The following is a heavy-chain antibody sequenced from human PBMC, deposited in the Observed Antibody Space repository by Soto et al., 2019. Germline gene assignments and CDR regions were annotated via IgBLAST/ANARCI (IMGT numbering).Heavy chain of an antibody. CDR2: ISSSASYM. V-gene: IGHV3-21*02. D-gene: IGHD5-12*01. CDR1: GFVFDDFT. Sequence: EVQLVESGGTVIQPGGSLRLSRAACGFVFDDFTMHWVRLLPGKGLQWVSFISSSASYMYYADSVKGRFTISRDNSKKSLYLQMNSLRADDTAVYYCARECVDTVTSITIPFAYWGQGALVTVSS. CDR3: ARECVDTVTSITIPFAY. J-gene: IGHJ4*02.